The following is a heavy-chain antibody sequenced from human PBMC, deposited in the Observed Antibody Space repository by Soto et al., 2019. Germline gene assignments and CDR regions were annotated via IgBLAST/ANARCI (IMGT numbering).Heavy chain of an antibody. CDR2: LKGKNEGGTT. V-gene: IGHV3-15*07. J-gene: IGHJ4*02. Sequence: EVQLVESGGGLVKPGGSLRLSCAASGFTSTNAWMNWVRQAPGQGLEWVGRLKGKNEGGTTDYAAHVNGRFIISRDDAKNTLYLQMNSLKAADTAVYYCTTRWRGAFDYWGQGALVTVSS. CDR3: TTRWRGAFDY. D-gene: IGHD2-15*01. CDR1: GFTSTNAW.